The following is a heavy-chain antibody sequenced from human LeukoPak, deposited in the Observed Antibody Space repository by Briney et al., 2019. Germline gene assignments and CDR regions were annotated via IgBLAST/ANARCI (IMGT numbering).Heavy chain of an antibody. CDR3: ARAPESSGWPYYFDY. J-gene: IGHJ4*02. CDR2: IYYSGST. Sequence: SETLSLTCTVSGGSISSYYWSWIRQPPGKGLEWIGYIYYSGSTNYNPSLKSRVTISVDTSKNQFSLKLSSVTAADTAVYYCARAPESSGWPYYFDYWGQGTLVTVSS. D-gene: IGHD6-19*01. CDR1: GGSISSYY. V-gene: IGHV4-59*01.